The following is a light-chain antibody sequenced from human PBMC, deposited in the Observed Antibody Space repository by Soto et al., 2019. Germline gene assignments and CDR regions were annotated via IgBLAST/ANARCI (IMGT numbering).Light chain of an antibody. J-gene: IGKJ1*01. CDR2: GAS. Sequence: EIVMTQSPATLSVSPGERATLSCRASQSVSSNLAWYQQKPGQAPRLLIYGASTRATGIPDRFSGSGSGTDFTFTISSLQPEDIATYYCQQYDNLPPWTFGQGTKVDIK. CDR3: QQYDNLPPWT. CDR1: QSVSSN. V-gene: IGKV3-15*01.